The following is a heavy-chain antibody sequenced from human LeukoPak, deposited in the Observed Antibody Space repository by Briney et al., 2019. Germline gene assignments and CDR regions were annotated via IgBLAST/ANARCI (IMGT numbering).Heavy chain of an antibody. CDR1: GFTFSNAW. J-gene: IGHJ1*01. CDR3: AKDPPHPYLLIEYFQH. V-gene: IGHV3-15*01. Sequence: GGSLRLSCAASGFTFSNAWMSWVRQAPGKGLEWVGRIKSKTDGGTTDYAAPVKGRFTISRDDSKNTLYLQMNSLRAEDTAVYYCAKDPPHPYLLIEYFQHWGQGTLVTVSS. CDR2: IKSKTDGGTT. D-gene: IGHD2-15*01.